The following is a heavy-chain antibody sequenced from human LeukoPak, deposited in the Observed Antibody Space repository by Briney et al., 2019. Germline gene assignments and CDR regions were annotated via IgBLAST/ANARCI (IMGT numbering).Heavy chain of an antibody. V-gene: IGHV3-53*04. J-gene: IGHJ6*02. CDR1: GFTVDSNY. CDR2: IYSAGGT. Sequence: GGSLRLSCAASGFTVDSNYMTWVRQAPGKGLEWVSLIYSAGGTYYTDSVKGRFTISRHSSKNTLYLQMNSLRGEDTAVYYCAGFLGRITISGVVPYGMDVWGQGTTVTVSS. D-gene: IGHD3-3*01. CDR3: AGFLGRITISGVVPYGMDV.